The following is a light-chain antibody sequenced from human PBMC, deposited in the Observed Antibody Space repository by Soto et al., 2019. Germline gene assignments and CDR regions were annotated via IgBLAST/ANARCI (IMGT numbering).Light chain of an antibody. CDR2: EGS. CDR3: CSYAGSSTCVRV. CDR1: SSDVGSYNL. J-gene: IGLJ3*02. V-gene: IGLV2-23*01. Sequence: QSVLTQPASVSGSPGQSITISCTGTSSDVGSYNLVSWYQQHPGKAPKLMIYEGSKRPSGVSNRFSGSKSGNTASLTISGLQAEDEADYYCCSYAGSSTCVRVFGGGTKLTVL.